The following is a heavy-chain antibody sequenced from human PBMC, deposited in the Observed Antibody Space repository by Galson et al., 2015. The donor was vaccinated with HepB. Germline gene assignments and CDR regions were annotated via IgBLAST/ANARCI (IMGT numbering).Heavy chain of an antibody. Sequence: SVKVSCKASGCTFINYGISWVRQAPGQGLEWMGWISAYNGNTNYAQKLQGRVTMTTDTSTSTAYMELRSLRSDDTAVYYCARDLVTTVTTVDYWGQGTRVTVSS. CDR3: ARDLVTTVTTVDY. J-gene: IGHJ4*02. V-gene: IGHV1-18*01. CDR2: ISAYNGNT. CDR1: GCTFINYG. D-gene: IGHD4-17*01.